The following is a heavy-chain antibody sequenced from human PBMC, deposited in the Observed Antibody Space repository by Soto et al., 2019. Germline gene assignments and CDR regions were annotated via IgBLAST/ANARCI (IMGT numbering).Heavy chain of an antibody. D-gene: IGHD2-21*02. CDR1: GFTVSSHY. CDR2: IYSGGST. V-gene: IGHV3-66*01. J-gene: IGHJ2*01. Sequence: EVQLVESGGGLVQPGGSLRLSCAASGFTVSSHYMSWVRQAPGKGLEWVSVIYSGGSTYYTDSVKGRFTISRDNSKNTLFLQMNSLRAEDTAVYYCAGDYYGGNSRYFDLWGRGTLVTVSS. CDR3: AGDYYGGNSRYFDL.